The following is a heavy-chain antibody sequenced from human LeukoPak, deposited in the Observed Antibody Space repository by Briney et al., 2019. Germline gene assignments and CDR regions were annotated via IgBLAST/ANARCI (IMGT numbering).Heavy chain of an antibody. CDR2: ISGSGGTT. D-gene: IGHD3-3*01. V-gene: IGHV3-23*01. Sequence: GGSLRLSCAASGFTFSSYAMSWVRQAPGKGLEWVSGISGSGGTTYRADSVKGRFTISRDKSKNTLYLQMNSLRAEDTAVYYCAKDPGYWSGYQDYWGQGTLVTVSS. J-gene: IGHJ4*02. CDR3: AKDPGYWSGYQDY. CDR1: GFTFSSYA.